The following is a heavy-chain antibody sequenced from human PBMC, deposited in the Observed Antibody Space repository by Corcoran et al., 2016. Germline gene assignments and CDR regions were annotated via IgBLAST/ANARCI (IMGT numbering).Heavy chain of an antibody. V-gene: IGHV1-3*01. CDR3: AKTGKITGTQGYNWFDP. CDR2: INAGNGNT. D-gene: IGHD1-7*01. CDR1: GYTFTSYA. J-gene: IGHJ5*02. Sequence: QVQLVQSGAEVKKPGASVKVSCKASGYTFTSYAMHWVRQAPGQRLEWMGWINAGNGNTKYSQKFQGRVTITRDTSASTAYMELSRLRSEDTAGYYWAKTGKITGTQGYNWFDPWGQGTLVTVSS.